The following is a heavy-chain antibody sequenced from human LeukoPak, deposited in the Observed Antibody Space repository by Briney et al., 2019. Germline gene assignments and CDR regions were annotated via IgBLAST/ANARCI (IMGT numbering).Heavy chain of an antibody. Sequence: GGSLRLSCAASGFTFSSYGMHWVRQAPGKGLEWVAFIRYDGSNKYYADSVKGRFTISRDNAKNTLYLQMNSLRADDTAVYYCARYVVASACFDSWGQGTLVTVSS. CDR3: ARYVVASACFDS. J-gene: IGHJ4*02. D-gene: IGHD2-21*01. V-gene: IGHV3-30*02. CDR1: GFTFSSYG. CDR2: IRYDGSNK.